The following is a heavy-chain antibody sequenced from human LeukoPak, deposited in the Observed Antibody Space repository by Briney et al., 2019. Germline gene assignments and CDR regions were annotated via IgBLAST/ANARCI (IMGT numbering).Heavy chain of an antibody. CDR2: NIPTFGTA. J-gene: IGHJ4*02. Sequence: SAKVSCKASGGTFSSYAISWVRQAPGQGLEWMGGNIPTFGTANYAQKFQGRVTITADECTSTAYMALSSLRSEDTAVYYCARTLYDYVWGSYRPYYFDYWGQGTLVTVSS. CDR3: ARTLYDYVWGSYRPYYFDY. V-gene: IGHV1-69*13. D-gene: IGHD3-16*02. CDR1: GGTFSSYA.